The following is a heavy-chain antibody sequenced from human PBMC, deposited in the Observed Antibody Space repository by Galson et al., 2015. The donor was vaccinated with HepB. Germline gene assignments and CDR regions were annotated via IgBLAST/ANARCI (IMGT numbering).Heavy chain of an antibody. V-gene: IGHV3-66*01. CDR2: IYSGGST. D-gene: IGHD3-22*01. CDR1: GFTFSSYS. CDR3: ARDRAYYDSSGYPDAFDI. J-gene: IGHJ3*02. Sequence: SLRLSCAASGFTFSSYSMNWVRQAPGEGLEWVSVIYSGGSTYYADSVKGRFTISRDNSKNTLYLQMNSLRAEDTAVYYCARDRAYYDSSGYPDAFDIWGQGTMVTVSS.